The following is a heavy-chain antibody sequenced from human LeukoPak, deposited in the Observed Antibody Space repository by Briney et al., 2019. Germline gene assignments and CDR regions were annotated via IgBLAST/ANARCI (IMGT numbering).Heavy chain of an antibody. CDR1: GGSISSYY. V-gene: IGHV4-59*01. J-gene: IGHJ6*03. CDR2: IYYSGYT. D-gene: IGHD3-16*01. CDR3: ARETSQKGAHYMDV. Sequence: SETLSLTCTVSGGSISSYYWSWIRQPPGEGLEYIGYIYYSGYTNYNTSLKSRVTISVDTSKNQFSLKLSSVTAADTAVYYCARETSQKGAHYMDVWDKGTTVTISS.